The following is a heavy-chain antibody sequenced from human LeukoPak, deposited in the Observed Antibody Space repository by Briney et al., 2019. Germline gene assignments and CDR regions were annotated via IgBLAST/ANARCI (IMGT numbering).Heavy chain of an antibody. CDR1: GFTFSSYA. CDR3: ANQKGYSSGWYGGNYYFDY. V-gene: IGHV3-23*01. J-gene: IGHJ4*02. D-gene: IGHD6-19*01. Sequence: GGSLRLSCAASGFTFSSYAMSWVRRAPGKGLEWVSAISGSGGSTYYADSVKGRFTISRDNSKNTLYLQMNSLRAEDTAVYYCANQKGYSSGWYGGNYYFDYWGQGTLVTVSS. CDR2: ISGSGGST.